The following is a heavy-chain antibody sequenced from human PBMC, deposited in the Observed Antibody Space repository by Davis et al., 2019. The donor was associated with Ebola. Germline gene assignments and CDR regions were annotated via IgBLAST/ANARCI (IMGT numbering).Heavy chain of an antibody. V-gene: IGHV3-72*01. CDR1: GFTLSDHY. D-gene: IGHD6-19*01. CDR2: TRNKANTYTI. CDR3: ATGSGSTGWRAFHY. J-gene: IGHJ4*02. Sequence: GESLKISCAASGFTLSDHYMDWVRQAPGKGLEWVGRTRNKANTYTIEYAASVKGRFTISRDDSRNSLYLQMNSLNTDDTAVYHCATGSGSTGWRAFHYWGQGTLVTVSS.